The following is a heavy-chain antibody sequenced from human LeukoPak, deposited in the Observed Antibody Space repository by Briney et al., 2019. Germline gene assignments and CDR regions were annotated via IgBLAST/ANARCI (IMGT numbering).Heavy chain of an antibody. CDR3: ARDLGCSSSSCYSGDYYGMDV. J-gene: IGHJ6*02. CDR2: ISSSRSTI. V-gene: IGHV3-48*01. CDR1: GFTFSSYS. D-gene: IGHD2-2*02. Sequence: GGSLRLSCAASGFTFSSYSRNWVRQAPGKGLEWVSYISSSRSTIYFADSVKGRFTISRDNAKNALYLQMNSLRAEDTAVYFCARDLGCSSSSCYSGDYYGMDVWGQGTTVTVSS.